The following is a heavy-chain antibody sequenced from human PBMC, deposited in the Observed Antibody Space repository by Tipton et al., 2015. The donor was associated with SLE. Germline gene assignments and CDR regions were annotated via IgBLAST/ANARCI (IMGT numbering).Heavy chain of an antibody. D-gene: IGHD4-17*01. CDR3: ARGGYGDPFDY. CDR1: GGSISSHY. V-gene: IGHV4-59*11. CDR2: IYYSGST. Sequence: TLSLTCTVSGGSISSHYWSWIRHPPGKGLEWIGYIYYSGSTNYNPSLKSRVTISVDTSKNQFSLKLSSVTAADTAVYYCARGGYGDPFDYWGQGTLVTVSS. J-gene: IGHJ4*02.